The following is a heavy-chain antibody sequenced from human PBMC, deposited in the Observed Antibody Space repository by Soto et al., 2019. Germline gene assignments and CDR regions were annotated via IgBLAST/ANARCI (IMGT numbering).Heavy chain of an antibody. J-gene: IGHJ3*02. CDR3: AKDATAVNGVWDPFDM. CDR2: VGGSDTDK. Sequence: EVQLLESGGGVVQPGGSLRLSCAASGFTFSAYAMSWVRQAPGKRLQWVSGVGGSDTDKHYADSVRGRFTVSRDNFTNTLYLQMNSLRADDTAVYYCAKDATAVNGVWDPFDMWGQGTDVFVSS. V-gene: IGHV3-23*01. CDR1: GFTFSAYA. D-gene: IGHD2-8*01.